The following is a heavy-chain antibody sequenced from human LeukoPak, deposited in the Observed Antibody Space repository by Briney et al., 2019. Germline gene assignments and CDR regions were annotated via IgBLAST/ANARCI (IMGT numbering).Heavy chain of an antibody. D-gene: IGHD3-3*01. CDR1: GFTFSSYA. CDR2: ISGSGGST. Sequence: GGSLRLSCAASGFTFSSYAMSCVRQAPGKGLEWVSAISGSGGSTYYADSVKGRFTISRDNSKNTLYLQMNSLRAEDTAVYYCAKDSGDFWSGYQYYFDYWGQGTLVTVSS. V-gene: IGHV3-23*01. J-gene: IGHJ4*02. CDR3: AKDSGDFWSGYQYYFDY.